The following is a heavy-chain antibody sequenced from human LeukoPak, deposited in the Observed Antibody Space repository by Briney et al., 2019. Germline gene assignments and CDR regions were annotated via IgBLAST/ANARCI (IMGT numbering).Heavy chain of an antibody. CDR2: IYPGDSDT. CDR3: ARHLSGSYYPMDV. J-gene: IGHJ6*02. Sequence: GESLKISCKGSGYSFTSYWIGWVRQMPGKGLEWMGIIYPGDSDTRYSPSLQGQVTISADKSISTAYLQWSSLKASDTAMYYCARHLSGSYYPMDVWGQGTTVTVSS. V-gene: IGHV5-51*01. CDR1: GYSFTSYW. D-gene: IGHD1-26*01.